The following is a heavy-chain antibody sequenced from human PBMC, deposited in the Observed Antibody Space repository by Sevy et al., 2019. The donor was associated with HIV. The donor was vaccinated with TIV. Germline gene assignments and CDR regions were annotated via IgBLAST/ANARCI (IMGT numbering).Heavy chain of an antibody. D-gene: IGHD6-13*01. CDR2: INKDGSRE. CDR3: AKDRTTGIAAAGTPFDY. J-gene: IGHJ4*02. V-gene: IGHV3-7*01. CDR1: GFPFYGSW. Sequence: GGSLRLSCIASGFPFYGSWMSWVRQAPGKGLEWVAKINKDGSRENFVDSVKGRFTISRDNAKNSLYLHMNSLRAEDTAVYYCAKDRTTGIAAAGTPFDYWGQGTLVTVSS.